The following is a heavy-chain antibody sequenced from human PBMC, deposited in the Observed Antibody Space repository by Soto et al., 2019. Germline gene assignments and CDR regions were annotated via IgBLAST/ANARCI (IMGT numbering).Heavy chain of an antibody. CDR2: IYYSGST. Sequence: PSETLSLTCTVSGGSVSSGSYYWSWIRQPPGKGLEWIGYIYYSGSTNYNPSLKSRVTISVDTSKNQFSLKLSSVTAADTAVYYCARDQYDSSGYYYYYYYGMDVWGRGTTVTVSS. J-gene: IGHJ6*02. CDR3: ARDQYDSSGYYYYYYYGMDV. D-gene: IGHD3-22*01. V-gene: IGHV4-61*01. CDR1: GGSVSSGSYY.